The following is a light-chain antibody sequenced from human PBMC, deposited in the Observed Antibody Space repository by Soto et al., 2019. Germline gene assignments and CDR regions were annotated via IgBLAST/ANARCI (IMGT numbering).Light chain of an antibody. Sequence: EIVLTQSPATLSLSPGERETLSCRASQSVSSYLAWYQQKPGQAPRLLIYDASNRATGIPARFSGSGSGTDFTLTIICLEPEYFAFYYCQQRSNWPPGITFGGGTKVDIK. CDR1: QSVSSY. V-gene: IGKV3-11*01. J-gene: IGKJ4*01. CDR2: DAS. CDR3: QQRSNWPPGIT.